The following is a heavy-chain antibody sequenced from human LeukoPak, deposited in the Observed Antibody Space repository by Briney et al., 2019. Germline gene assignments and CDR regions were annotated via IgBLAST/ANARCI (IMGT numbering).Heavy chain of an antibody. D-gene: IGHD4-11*01. Sequence: SETLSLTCTVSGGSISNYYWSWVRQPPGKGLEWIGYIYYSGTTNYNPSLKSRVTISVDTSKNQFSLKLSSVTAADTAVYYCVRESYSRYFDYWGQGSLVTVSS. V-gene: IGHV4-59*01. CDR3: VRESYSRYFDY. J-gene: IGHJ4*02. CDR2: IYYSGTT. CDR1: GGSISNYY.